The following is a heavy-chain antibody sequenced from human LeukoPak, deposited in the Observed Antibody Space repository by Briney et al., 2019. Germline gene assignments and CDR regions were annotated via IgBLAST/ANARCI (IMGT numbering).Heavy chain of an antibody. V-gene: IGHV1-2*02. D-gene: IGHD2-2*03. CDR3: ARDGYCSSTSCPFDP. CDR2: ISPKSGDT. Sequence: ASVKVSCKASGYTFSGYYMHWVRQAPGQGHEWMGWISPKSGDTNYAQNFQGRVTMTRDTSISTAYMELSRLTSDDTAVYYCARDGYCSSTSCPFDPWGQGTLVTVSS. CDR1: GYTFSGYY. J-gene: IGHJ5*02.